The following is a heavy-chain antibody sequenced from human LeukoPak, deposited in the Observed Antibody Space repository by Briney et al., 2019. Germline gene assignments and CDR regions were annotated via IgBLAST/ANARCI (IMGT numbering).Heavy chain of an antibody. J-gene: IGHJ6*02. CDR1: GYTFTGYY. CDR3: ASTSLLIAVVGDYYYGMDV. Sequence: GASVKVSYKASGYTFTGYYMHWVRQAPGQGLEWMGWINPNSGGTNYAQKFQGRVTMTRDTSISTAYMELSRLRSDDTAVYYCASTSLLIAVVGDYYYGMDVWGQGTTVTVSS. V-gene: IGHV1-2*02. CDR2: INPNSGGT. D-gene: IGHD6-19*01.